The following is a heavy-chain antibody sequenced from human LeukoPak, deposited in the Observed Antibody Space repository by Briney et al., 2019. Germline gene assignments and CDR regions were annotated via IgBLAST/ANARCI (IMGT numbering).Heavy chain of an antibody. CDR1: GGSFSGYY. CDR3: ARVGGYCSSTSCYWYYFDY. D-gene: IGHD2-2*01. V-gene: IGHV4-34*01. CDR2: INHSGST. J-gene: IGHJ4*02. Sequence: SETLSLTCAVYGGSFSGYYWSWIRQPPGKGLEWIGEINHSGSTNYNPSLKSRVTISVDTSKNQFSLKLSSVTAAGTAVYYCARVGGYCSSTSCYWYYFDYWGQGTLVTVSS.